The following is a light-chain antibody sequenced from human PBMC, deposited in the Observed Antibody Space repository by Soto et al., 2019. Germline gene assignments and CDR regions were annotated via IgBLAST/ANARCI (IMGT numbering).Light chain of an antibody. Sequence: DIQMTQSPSTLSASVGDRVTITCRASQTMSTWLAWYQQKPGKAPKFLIYDASTLEIGAPSRFTGCGSVTELTLTNSCLQPDDVATYYCQQYNTCPWTFGTGTKVEIK. CDR1: QTMSTW. CDR2: DAS. V-gene: IGKV1-5*01. J-gene: IGKJ1*01. CDR3: QQYNTCPWT.